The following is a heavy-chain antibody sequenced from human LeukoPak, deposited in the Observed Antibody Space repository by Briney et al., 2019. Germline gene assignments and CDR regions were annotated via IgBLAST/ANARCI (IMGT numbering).Heavy chain of an antibody. J-gene: IGHJ4*02. V-gene: IGHV4-59*01. D-gene: IGHD3-22*01. CDR1: GGSLSSYY. CDR3: ARGVYDSSGYFPLDYFDY. Sequence: SETLSLTCTVSGGSLSSYYWSWIRQPPGKGLEWIGYIYYSGSTNYNPSLKSRVTISVDTSKNQFSLKLSSVTAADTAVYYCARGVYDSSGYFPLDYFDYWGQGTLVTVSS. CDR2: IYYSGST.